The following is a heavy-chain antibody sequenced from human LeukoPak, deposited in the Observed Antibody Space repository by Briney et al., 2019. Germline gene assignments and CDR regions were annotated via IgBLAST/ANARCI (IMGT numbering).Heavy chain of an antibody. Sequence: SETLSLTCTVSGGSISSSSYYWGWIRQPPGKGLEWIGSIYYSGSTYYNPSLTSRVTISVDTSKNQFSLKLSSVTAADTAVYYCTRHKDYYYSYMDVWGKGTTVTISS. CDR2: IYYSGST. CDR1: GGSISSSSYY. J-gene: IGHJ6*03. V-gene: IGHV4-39*01. CDR3: TRHKDYYYSYMDV.